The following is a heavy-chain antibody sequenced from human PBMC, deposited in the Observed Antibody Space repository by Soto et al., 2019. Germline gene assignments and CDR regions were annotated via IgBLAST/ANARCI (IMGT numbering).Heavy chain of an antibody. CDR2: IRALNGNT. CDR1: GNTFTNHG. J-gene: IGHJ2*01. D-gene: IGHD5-12*01. V-gene: IGHV1-18*01. CDR3: ARDSDRDGYIYWYFDL. Sequence: QVQLVQSAAEVQKPGASVKVSCKASGNTFTNHGISWVRQAPGQGLEWMGWIRALNGNTNYAQEFQGRITMTTDTATTTAYMELRSLKSDDTFVYFCARDSDRDGYIYWYFDLWGRGTLVTVSS.